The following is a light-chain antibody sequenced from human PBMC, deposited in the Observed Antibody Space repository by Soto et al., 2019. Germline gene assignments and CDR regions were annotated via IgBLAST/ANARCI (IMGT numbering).Light chain of an antibody. V-gene: IGLV1-44*01. CDR1: SSNIGSNT. J-gene: IGLJ1*01. Sequence: QSVLTQPPSASGTPGQRVTISCSGSSSNIGSNTVNWYQQLPGTAPNLLIYSNNQRPSGVPDRFSGSKSGTSASLAISGLQSEDEADYYCAAWDDSLNGPLYVFGTGTKVTVL. CDR2: SNN. CDR3: AAWDDSLNGPLYV.